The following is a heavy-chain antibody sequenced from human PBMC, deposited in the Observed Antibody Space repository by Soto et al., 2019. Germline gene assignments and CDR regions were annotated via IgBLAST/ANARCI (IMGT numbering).Heavy chain of an antibody. CDR2: INSDGSST. J-gene: IGHJ4*02. Sequence: EVQLVESGGGLVQPGGSLRVSCAASGFTFSSYWMHWVRQAPGKGLVWVSRINSDGSSTSYADSVKGRFTISRDNAKNTRYLHMNSLRAEDTAIYYRARRGAVAGLHYWGQGTLVTVSS. CDR1: GFTFSSYW. CDR3: ARRGAVAGLHY. D-gene: IGHD6-19*01. V-gene: IGHV3-74*01.